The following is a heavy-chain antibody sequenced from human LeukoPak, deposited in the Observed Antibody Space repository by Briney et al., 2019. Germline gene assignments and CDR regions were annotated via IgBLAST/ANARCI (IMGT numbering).Heavy chain of an antibody. CDR1: GYTFSDYG. V-gene: IGHV1-18*01. J-gene: IGHJ2*01. Sequence: GALVKVSCKASGYTFSDYGVSWVRQAPGQGLEWMGRISTYNDNTNYAQKFQGRVTVTTDTATNTAYMELRNLTSDDTAVYYCARDGMQLWLRGYFDLWGRGTLVTVSS. CDR2: ISTYNDNT. CDR3: ARDGMQLWLRGYFDL. D-gene: IGHD5-18*01.